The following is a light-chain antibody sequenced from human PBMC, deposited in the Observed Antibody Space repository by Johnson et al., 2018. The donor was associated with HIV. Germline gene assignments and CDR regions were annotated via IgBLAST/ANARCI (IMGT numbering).Light chain of an antibody. V-gene: IGLV1-51*02. CDR3: GTWETGLIAYV. J-gene: IGLJ1*01. CDR1: SSNIGNNY. Sequence: SVLTQPPSVSAAPGQKVSISCSGSSSNIGNNYVSWYRQLPGTAPKVLIYENNKRPSGIPDRFSGSKSDTSATLAITGLQTGDEAEYYCGTWETGLIAYVFGTWTKVTAL. CDR2: ENN.